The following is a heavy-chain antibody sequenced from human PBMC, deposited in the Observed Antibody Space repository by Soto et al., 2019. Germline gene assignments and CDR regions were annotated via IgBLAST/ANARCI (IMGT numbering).Heavy chain of an antibody. V-gene: IGHV6-1*01. J-gene: IGHJ4*02. Sequence: QVQLQESGPGLVKPSQTLSLTCAISGDSVSSNSVVWSWIRQSPSRGLEWLGRTYYRSKWYNDYATSVKSRITINPDTSKNQFSLQLDSVTPEDTDVYYCARGTAVTGLDYWGQGALVTVSS. CDR2: TYYRSKWYN. CDR3: ARGTAVTGLDY. CDR1: GDSVSSNSVV. D-gene: IGHD6-19*01.